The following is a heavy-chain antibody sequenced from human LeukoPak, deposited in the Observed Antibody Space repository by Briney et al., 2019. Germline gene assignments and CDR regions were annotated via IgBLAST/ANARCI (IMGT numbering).Heavy chain of an antibody. D-gene: IGHD1-7*01. J-gene: IGHJ6*03. Sequence: GGSLRLSCAASGFTVSTNYMSWVRQAPGKGLEWVSVIYSGGSTYYADSVKGRFTVSRDNSKNTVYLQMNSLRAEDTAVFYCARGPYNWNYGLYYYYMDLWGRGTTVTASS. CDR2: IYSGGST. V-gene: IGHV3-53*01. CDR3: ARGPYNWNYGLYYYYMDL. CDR1: GFTVSTNY.